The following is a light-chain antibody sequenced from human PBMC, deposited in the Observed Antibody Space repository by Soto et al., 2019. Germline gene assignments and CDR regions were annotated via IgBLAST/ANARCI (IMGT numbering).Light chain of an antibody. V-gene: IGKV1-9*01. CDR1: QGIRDF. Sequence: DIQLTQSPSFLSASVGDRVTITCRASQGIRDFLAWYQQKPGKAPKLLIYAASTLQAGVPTRCSGFASGTEFTLTISNLQPADSATYYCQQFTVYPLTFGGGTKVEIK. J-gene: IGKJ4*01. CDR3: QQFTVYPLT. CDR2: AAS.